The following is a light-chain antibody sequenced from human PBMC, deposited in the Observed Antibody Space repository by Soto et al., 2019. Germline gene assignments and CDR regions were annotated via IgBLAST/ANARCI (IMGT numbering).Light chain of an antibody. J-gene: IGKJ5*01. Sequence: DIQMTQSPSTLSASVGDRVTITCRASQSVSSWLAWYQQKPGKAPNLLIYDASTLQSGVPSRFSGSGSGTDFTLTISSLQPEDFATYYCLQDYNYPITFGQGTRLEIK. CDR3: LQDYNYPIT. CDR2: DAS. CDR1: QSVSSW. V-gene: IGKV1-5*01.